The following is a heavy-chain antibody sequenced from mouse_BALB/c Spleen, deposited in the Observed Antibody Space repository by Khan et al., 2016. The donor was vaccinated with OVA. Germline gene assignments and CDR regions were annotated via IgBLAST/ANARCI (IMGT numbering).Heavy chain of an antibody. CDR1: GYTFINYW. J-gene: IGHJ2*01. V-gene: IGHV1-7*01. CDR3: ARRGLRWDFDY. CDR2: INPSTGYT. Sequence: QVQLQQSGAELAKPAASVKMSCKASGYTFINYWILWVKQRPGQGLEWIGYINPSTGYTEYNQNFKDKATLTADKSSSTAYMQLSSLTSEDSAVYDCARRGLRWDFDYWGQGTTLTVSS. D-gene: IGHD1-1*01.